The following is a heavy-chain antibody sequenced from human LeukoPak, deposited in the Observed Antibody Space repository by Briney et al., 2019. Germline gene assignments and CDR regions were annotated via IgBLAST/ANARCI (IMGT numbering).Heavy chain of an antibody. V-gene: IGHV3-48*04. Sequence: GGSLRLSCAASTFTFSSYSMNWVRQAPGKGLEWVSYISSSGSTIYYADSVKGRFTISRDNAKNSLYLQMNSLRAEDTAVYYCAELGITMIGGVWGKGTTVTISS. CDR3: AELGITMIGGV. CDR2: ISSSGSTI. CDR1: TFTFSSYS. D-gene: IGHD3-10*02. J-gene: IGHJ6*04.